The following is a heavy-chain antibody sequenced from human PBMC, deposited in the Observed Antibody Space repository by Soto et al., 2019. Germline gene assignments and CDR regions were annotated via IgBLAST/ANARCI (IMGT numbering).Heavy chain of an antibody. CDR3: ERDRDGFDRNGYYLVN. J-gene: IGHJ4*02. D-gene: IGHD3-22*01. Sequence: QVQLVQSGAEVKTPGSSVKVACKGSGGTFSRYSISCVRQAPGQGLEWMGRIIPMLGIAKYAQKFKARVTITADRSTITAKLVLSSLRSEDTAVFHCERDRDGFDRNGYYLVNRGQGTLLSVTS. V-gene: IGHV1-69*08. CDR1: GGTFSRYS. CDR2: IIPMLGIA.